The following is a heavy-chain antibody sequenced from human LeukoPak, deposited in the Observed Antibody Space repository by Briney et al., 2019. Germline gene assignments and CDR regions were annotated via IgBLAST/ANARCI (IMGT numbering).Heavy chain of an antibody. Sequence: GESLKISCKGSGYSFTSYWIGWVRQMPGKGLEWMGIIYPGDSDTRYSPSFQGQVTISADKSISTAYLQWSSLKASDTAMYYCARGDVEGPRYYYYMDVWGKGTTVTVSS. CDR1: GYSFTSYW. CDR3: ARGDVEGPRYYYYMDV. CDR2: IYPGDSDT. J-gene: IGHJ6*03. V-gene: IGHV5-51*01. D-gene: IGHD3-16*01.